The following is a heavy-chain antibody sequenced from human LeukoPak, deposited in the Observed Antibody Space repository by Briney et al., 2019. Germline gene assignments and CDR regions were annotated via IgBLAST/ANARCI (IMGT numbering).Heavy chain of an antibody. Sequence: GGSLRLSCAASGFTFSSYAMNWVRQAPGKGLEWVSYISSSGSTIYYADSVKGRFTISRDNAKNSLYLQMNSLRAEDTAVYYCARGHSSGWYVFDYWGQGTLVTVSS. V-gene: IGHV3-48*03. J-gene: IGHJ4*02. CDR2: ISSSGSTI. CDR3: ARGHSSGWYVFDY. D-gene: IGHD6-19*01. CDR1: GFTFSSYA.